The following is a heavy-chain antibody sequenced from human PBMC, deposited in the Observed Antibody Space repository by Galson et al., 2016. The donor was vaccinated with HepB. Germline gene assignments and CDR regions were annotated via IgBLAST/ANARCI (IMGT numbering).Heavy chain of an antibody. Sequence: SLRLSCAASGFTLTNYAMGWVRQTPGKGLEWVSTISGSGGNTYYADSVKGRFTTSRDNSKNTVSLQMNSLRPDDTAVYFCAKEVAPHTTSYFYGMDVWGQGTTVTVSS. CDR3: AKEVAPHTTSYFYGMDV. CDR2: ISGSGGNT. J-gene: IGHJ6*02. V-gene: IGHV3-23*01. D-gene: IGHD5-12*01. CDR1: GFTLTNYA.